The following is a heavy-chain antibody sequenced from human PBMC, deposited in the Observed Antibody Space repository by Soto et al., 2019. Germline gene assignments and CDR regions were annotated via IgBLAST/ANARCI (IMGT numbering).Heavy chain of an antibody. CDR2: IYYSGST. J-gene: IGHJ4*02. CDR3: ARHRVGYCSGGSCYQYYFDY. D-gene: IGHD2-15*01. V-gene: IGHV4-39*01. CDR1: GGSISSSSYY. Sequence: SETLSLTCTVSGGSISSSSYYWGWIRQPPGKGLEWIGSIYYSGSTYYNPSLKSRVTISVDTSKNQFSLKLSSVTAADTAVYYCARHRVGYCSGGSCYQYYFDYWGQGTLVTVSS.